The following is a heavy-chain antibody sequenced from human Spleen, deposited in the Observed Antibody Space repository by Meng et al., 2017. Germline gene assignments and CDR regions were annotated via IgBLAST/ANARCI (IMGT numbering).Heavy chain of an antibody. D-gene: IGHD6-25*01. CDR1: GGSVYSDSYY. J-gene: IGHJ4*02. V-gene: IGHV4-61*01. CDR2: IYYSGST. Sequence: SETLSLTCTVSGGSVYSDSYYWNWIRQPPGKGLEWIGYIYYSGSTKYNPSLRSRVTISVDTSKNQFSLKLSSVTAADTAVYYCARLAGGALDYWGQGTLVTVSS. CDR3: ARLAGGALDY.